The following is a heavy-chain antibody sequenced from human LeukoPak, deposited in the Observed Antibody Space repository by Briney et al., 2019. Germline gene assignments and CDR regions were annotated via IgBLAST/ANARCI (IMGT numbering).Heavy chain of an antibody. CDR3: ASPAAGTNFDC. Sequence: PGGSLRLSCAASGFTFSSYWMSWVRQAPGKGLGWISYISSSSSYTNYADSVKGRFTISRDNAKNSLYLQMNSLSAEDTAVYYCASPAAGTNFDCWGQGTLVTVSS. J-gene: IGHJ4*02. V-gene: IGHV3-11*03. CDR1: GFTFSSYW. D-gene: IGHD6-13*01. CDR2: ISSSSSYT.